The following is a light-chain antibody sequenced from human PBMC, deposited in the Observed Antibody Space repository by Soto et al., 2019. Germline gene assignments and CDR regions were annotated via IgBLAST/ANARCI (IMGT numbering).Light chain of an antibody. J-gene: IGLJ1*01. CDR1: SSDVGGYKY. V-gene: IGLV2-14*01. CDR2: EVS. CDR3: SSYTSSSPCV. Sequence: LTQPASVSGSPGHSITISCTGTSSDVGGYKYVSWYQQHPGKAPKLMIYEVSNRPSGVSNRFSGSKSGNMASLTISGLQAEDEADYYCSSYTSSSPCVFGTGTKVT.